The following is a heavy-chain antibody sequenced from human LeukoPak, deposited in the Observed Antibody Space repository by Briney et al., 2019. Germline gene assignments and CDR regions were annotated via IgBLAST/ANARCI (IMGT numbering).Heavy chain of an antibody. CDR2: ITSGGST. J-gene: IGHJ4*02. CDR3: ASDNRNLGVIRGGFDY. D-gene: IGHD3-10*01. Sequence: GGSLRPSCAASGFTFSIYAMSWVRQAPGKGLEWVSGITSGGSTNYADSVKGRFTISRDKSKNTLYLQMNRLRAEDTAVYYCASDNRNLGVIRGGFDYWGQGTLVTVSS. CDR1: GFTFSIYA. V-gene: IGHV3-23*01.